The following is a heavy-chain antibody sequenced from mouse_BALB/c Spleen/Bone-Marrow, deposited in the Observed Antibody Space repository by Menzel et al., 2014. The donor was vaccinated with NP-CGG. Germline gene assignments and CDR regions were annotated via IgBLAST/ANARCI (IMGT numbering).Heavy chain of an antibody. D-gene: IGHD2-1*01. Sequence: EVQLQQSGAELVKPGASVKLSCTASGFNIKDTYMHWVKQRPEQGLERIGRIDPANGNTKYDPKFQGKATITADTSSNTAYLQLSSLTSEDTAVYYCARYGNCLGYYGMDCWGRGTSVTVSS. V-gene: IGHV14-3*02. J-gene: IGHJ4*01. CDR2: IDPANGNT. CDR1: GFNIKDTY. CDR3: ARYGNCLGYYGMDC.